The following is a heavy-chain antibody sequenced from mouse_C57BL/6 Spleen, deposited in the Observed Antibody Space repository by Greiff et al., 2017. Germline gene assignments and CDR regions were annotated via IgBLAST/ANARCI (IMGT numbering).Heavy chain of an antibody. CDR1: GYTFTDYE. CDR3: TRRPFAY. V-gene: IGHV1-15*01. Sequence: VQLHQSGAELVRPGASVTLSCKASGYTFTDYEMHWVKQTPVHGLEWIGAIDPETGGTAYNQKFKGKAILTADKSSSTAYMELRSLTSEDSAVYYCTRRPFAYWGQGTLVTVSA. J-gene: IGHJ3*01. CDR2: IDPETGGT.